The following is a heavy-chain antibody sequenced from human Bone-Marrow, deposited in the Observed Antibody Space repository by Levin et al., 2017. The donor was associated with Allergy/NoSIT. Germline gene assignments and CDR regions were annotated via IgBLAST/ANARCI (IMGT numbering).Heavy chain of an antibody. J-gene: IGHJ2*01. D-gene: IGHD6-19*01. CDR1: GFTVSGNY. Sequence: GGSLRLSCAASGFTVSGNYMSWVRQAPGKGLEWVSVLYSGGDTKYTDSVKGRFTISRDTSRNTLYLQMNSLIVEDTAMYYCAKCSGWYGKGFFDLWGRGTLVTVSS. CDR2: LYSGGDT. CDR3: AKCSGWYGKGFFDL. V-gene: IGHV3-53*01.